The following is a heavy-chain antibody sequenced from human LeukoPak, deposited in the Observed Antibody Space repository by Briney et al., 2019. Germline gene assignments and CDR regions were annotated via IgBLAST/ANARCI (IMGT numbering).Heavy chain of an antibody. Sequence: ASVRVSCKASGYTFTNYHINWVRQATGQRLEWMGWINPNNGDSGFAQKFQGRVTITRDTAITTAYMELSSLTSEDTAIYFCARTTSFTASGYDYWGQGTLVTVSS. J-gene: IGHJ4*02. CDR3: ARTTSFTASGYDY. CDR2: INPNNGDS. V-gene: IGHV1-8*03. D-gene: IGHD6-25*01. CDR1: GYTFTNYH.